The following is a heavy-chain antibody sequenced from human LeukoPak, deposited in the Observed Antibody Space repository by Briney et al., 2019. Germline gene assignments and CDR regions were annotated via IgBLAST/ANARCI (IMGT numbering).Heavy chain of an antibody. CDR2: ISGIGGST. J-gene: IGHJ4*02. CDR3: AKDYPSGSPFDY. CDR1: GFTFSSYG. V-gene: IGHV3-23*01. Sequence: GGSLRLSCAASGFTFSSYGMSWVRQAPGKGLEWVSAISGIGGSTYYADSVKGRFTISRDNSKNTQYLQMNSLRAEDTAVYYCAKDYPSGSPFDYWGQGTLVTVSS. D-gene: IGHD3-3*01.